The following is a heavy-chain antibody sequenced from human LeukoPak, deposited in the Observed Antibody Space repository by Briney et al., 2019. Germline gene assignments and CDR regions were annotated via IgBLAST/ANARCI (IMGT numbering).Heavy chain of an antibody. CDR3: ARDRPRLGEFSP. Sequence: NTSEALSLTCTVSGDSISTYYWSWLRQPPGKGLEWIGCVYNSGSAEYNPSLKSRATISVDTSKNQFSLRLTSATAADTAVYYCARDRPRLGEFSPWGQGTLVTVSS. CDR1: GDSISTYY. D-gene: IGHD3-16*02. V-gene: IGHV4-59*01. J-gene: IGHJ5*02. CDR2: VYNSGSA.